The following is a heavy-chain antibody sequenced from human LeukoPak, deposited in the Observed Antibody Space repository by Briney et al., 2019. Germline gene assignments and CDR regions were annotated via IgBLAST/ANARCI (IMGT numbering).Heavy chain of an antibody. D-gene: IGHD3/OR15-3a*01. CDR2: IYYSGST. CDR1: GGSMSSYY. V-gene: IGHV4-59*12. J-gene: IGHJ4*02. Sequence: SETLSLTCSVSGGSMSSYYWSWIRQSPGKGLEWIGCIYYSGSTYYNPSLKSRVTISVDTSKNQFSLKLSSVTAADTAVYYCARVLRGLAFDYWGQGTLVTVSS. CDR3: ARVLRGLAFDY.